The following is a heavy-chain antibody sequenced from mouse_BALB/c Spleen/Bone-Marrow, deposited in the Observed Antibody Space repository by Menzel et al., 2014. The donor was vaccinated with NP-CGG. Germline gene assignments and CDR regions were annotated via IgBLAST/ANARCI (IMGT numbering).Heavy chain of an antibody. CDR3: ARALYDYDDLYCAMDY. Sequence: VQLQQSGPGLVAPSQSLSITCTVSGFSLAGYGVNWVRQPPGKGLEWLGMIWGDGSTDYNSALKSRLSISKDNSKGQVFLKMNSLQTDDPARYYCARALYDYDDLYCAMDYWGQGTSVTVSS. D-gene: IGHD2-4*01. CDR2: IWGDGST. V-gene: IGHV2-6-7*01. J-gene: IGHJ4*01. CDR1: GFSLAGYG.